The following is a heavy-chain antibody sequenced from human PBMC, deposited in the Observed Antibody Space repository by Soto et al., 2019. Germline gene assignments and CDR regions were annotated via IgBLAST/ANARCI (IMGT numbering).Heavy chain of an antibody. CDR1: GGSISSGGYY. CDR2: IYYSGST. CDR3: AREPGDGSGSYYFDY. Sequence: PSETLSLTCTVSGGSISSGGYYWSWIRQHPGKGLEWIGYIYYSGSTYYNPSLKSRVTISVDTSKNQFSLKLSSVTAADAAVYYCAREPGDGSGSYYFDYWGQGTLVTAPQ. J-gene: IGHJ4*02. V-gene: IGHV4-31*03. D-gene: IGHD3-10*01.